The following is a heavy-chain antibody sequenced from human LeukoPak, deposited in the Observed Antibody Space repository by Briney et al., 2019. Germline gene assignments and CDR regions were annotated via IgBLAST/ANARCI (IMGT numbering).Heavy chain of an antibody. CDR3: AKEGTPQVSTWYDL. J-gene: IGHJ5*02. V-gene: IGHV3-30*18. Sequence: GMSLRLSCAASGVTLSPYGMHWVRQAPDKGLEWVAVISYEGGTQHYADSVKGRFIISRDNPRSTLYLQMNILRTEDTAVYYCAKEGTPQVSTWYDLWGQGTQVIVSS. D-gene: IGHD3-10*01. CDR2: ISYEGGTQ. CDR1: GVTLSPYG.